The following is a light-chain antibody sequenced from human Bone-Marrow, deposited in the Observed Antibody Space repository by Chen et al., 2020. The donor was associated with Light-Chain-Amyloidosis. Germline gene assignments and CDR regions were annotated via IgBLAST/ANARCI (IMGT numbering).Light chain of an antibody. J-gene: IGKJ2*01. Sequence: DVVMTQSPLSPPVTPGQPASVSCNSSQSLVHSDGNPYLNWFKERPGQSPRRLIYKVSTRDSGVPDTFSGSGSGSDFTLKISRVEAEDAGVYYCMQATHWPYTFGQGTKLEI. CDR3: MQATHWPYT. V-gene: IGKV2-30*02. CDR2: KVS. CDR1: QSLVHSDGNPY.